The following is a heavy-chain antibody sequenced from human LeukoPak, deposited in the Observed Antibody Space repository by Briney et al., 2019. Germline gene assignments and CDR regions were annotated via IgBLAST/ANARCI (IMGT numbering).Heavy chain of an antibody. CDR2: IWYDGSNK. CDR1: GFTFSSYG. V-gene: IGHV3-33*01. J-gene: IGHJ4*02. CDR3: ARRVAVAGYFDY. D-gene: IGHD6-19*01. Sequence: GRSLRLSCAASGFTFSSYGMHWVRQAPGKGLEWVAVIWYDGSNKYYADSVKGRFTISRDNSKNTLYLQMNSLRAEDTAVYYCARRVAVAGYFDYWGQGTLVTVSS.